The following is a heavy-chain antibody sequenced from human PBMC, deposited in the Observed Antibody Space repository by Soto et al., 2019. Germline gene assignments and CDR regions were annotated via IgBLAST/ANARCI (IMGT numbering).Heavy chain of an antibody. J-gene: IGHJ6*03. D-gene: IGHD6-13*01. Sequence: QVQLVQSGAEVKKPGASVKVSCKASGYTFTSYDINWVRQATGQGLEWMGWMNPNSGNTGYAKKFQGRVTMTRNTSISTAYMELSSLGSEDTAVYYCARGPGSWYYYYMDVWCKGTTVHVSS. CDR3: ARGPGSWYYYYMDV. CDR2: MNPNSGNT. V-gene: IGHV1-8*01. CDR1: GYTFTSYD.